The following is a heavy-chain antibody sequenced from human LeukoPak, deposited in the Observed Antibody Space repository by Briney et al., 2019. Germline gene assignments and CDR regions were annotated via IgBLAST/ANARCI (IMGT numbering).Heavy chain of an antibody. CDR2: ISSSSSYI. CDR3: ARENVEQWLAMTYNWFDP. Sequence: GGSLRLSCAASGFTFSSYRMNWVRQAPGKGLEWVSSISSSSSYIYYADSVKGRFTISRDNAKNSLYLQMNSLRAEDTAVYYCARENVEQWLAMTYNWFDPWGQGTLVTVSS. V-gene: IGHV3-21*01. J-gene: IGHJ5*02. CDR1: GFTFSSYR. D-gene: IGHD6-19*01.